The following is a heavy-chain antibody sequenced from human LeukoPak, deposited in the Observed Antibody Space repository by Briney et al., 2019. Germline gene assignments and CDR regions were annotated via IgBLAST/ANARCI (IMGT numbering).Heavy chain of an antibody. CDR1: GYTFTSYG. J-gene: IGHJ4*02. CDR3: ARDLTVRGVILMGH. Sequence: GASVKVSCKASGYTFTSYGISWVRQAPGQGLEWMGWISAYNGNTNYAQKLQGRVTMTTDTSTSTAYMELRSLRSDDTAVYYCARDLTVRGVILMGHWGQGTLVTVSS. D-gene: IGHD3-10*01. V-gene: IGHV1-18*01. CDR2: ISAYNGNT.